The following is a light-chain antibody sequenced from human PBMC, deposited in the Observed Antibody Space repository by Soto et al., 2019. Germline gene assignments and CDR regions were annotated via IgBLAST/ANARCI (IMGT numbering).Light chain of an antibody. V-gene: IGKV3-20*01. J-gene: IGKJ2*01. CDR2: GAS. CDR1: QSVSSTY. CDR3: QQYGNSRYT. Sequence: EIVLTQSPGTLSLSPGEIATLSCRASQSVSSTYLAWYRQKPGQAPRLLIHGASSRATGIPDRFSGRGSGTDFTLTISRLEPEDFAVYYCQQYGNSRYTFGQGTKLEIK.